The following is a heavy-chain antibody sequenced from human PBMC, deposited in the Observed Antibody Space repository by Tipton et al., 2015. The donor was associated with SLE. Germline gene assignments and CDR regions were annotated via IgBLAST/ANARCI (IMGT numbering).Heavy chain of an antibody. J-gene: IGHJ6*03. Sequence: TLSLTCAVYGGSISAYYWSWLRQPPGKGLEWIGEISHTGSTNFNPSLKSRVTISEATSKNQFSLTLTSVTAADTGVYYCARGVAIYWITYYDYYMDVWGKGTTVTVSS. CDR1: GGSISAYY. CDR2: ISHTGST. V-gene: IGHV4-34*01. CDR3: ARGVAIYWITYYDYYMDV. D-gene: IGHD2-2*03.